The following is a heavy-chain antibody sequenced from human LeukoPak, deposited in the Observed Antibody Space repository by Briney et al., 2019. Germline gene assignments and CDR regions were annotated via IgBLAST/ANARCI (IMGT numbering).Heavy chain of an antibody. Sequence: SETLSLTCTVSGGSISSYYWSWIRQPPGKGLEWIGYIYYSGSTNYNPSLKSRVTISVDTSKNQFSLKLSSVTAADTAVYYCARVGGNYLVVPAARGGYYYGMDVWGKGTTVTVSS. CDR2: IYYSGST. V-gene: IGHV4-59*01. J-gene: IGHJ6*04. D-gene: IGHD2-2*01. CDR1: GGSISSYY. CDR3: ARVGGNYLVVPAARGGYYYGMDV.